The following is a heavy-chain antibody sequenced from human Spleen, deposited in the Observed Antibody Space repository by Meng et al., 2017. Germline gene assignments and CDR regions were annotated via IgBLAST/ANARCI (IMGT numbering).Heavy chain of an antibody. Sequence: QAHLLQSGADVKQPGASAWVSCKACDYTSASYGISWFRQAPGQGLEWMGWFVSNADTYPAQKFQGRVTMTRDTHTSTDFMELRSLRFDDTAVYYCARGTPGRSYSDYWGQGTLVTVSS. V-gene: IGHV1-18*01. CDR2: FVSNADT. D-gene: IGHD3-10*01. CDR1: DYTSASYG. J-gene: IGHJ4*02. CDR3: ARGTPGRSYSDY.